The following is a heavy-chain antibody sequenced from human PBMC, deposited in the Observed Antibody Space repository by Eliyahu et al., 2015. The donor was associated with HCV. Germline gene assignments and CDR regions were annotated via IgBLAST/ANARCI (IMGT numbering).Heavy chain of an antibody. CDR2: ISSSGNYM. CDR1: GFXFSXXT. V-gene: IGHV3-21*01. D-gene: IGHD4-17*01. Sequence: VHLVESGGGLVKPGGSLXLSCAASGFXFSXXTLDWVRQAPGKGLEWVSFISSSGNYMKYADSVKGRFTISRDNAKNSLNLQMNSLRAEDTAVYYCVREGAGDYARYYYGLDVWGQGTTVTVSS. CDR3: VREGAGDYARYYYGLDV. J-gene: IGHJ6*02.